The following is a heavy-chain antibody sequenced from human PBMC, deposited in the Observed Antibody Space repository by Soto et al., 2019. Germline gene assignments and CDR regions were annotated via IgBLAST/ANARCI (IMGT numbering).Heavy chain of an antibody. J-gene: IGHJ6*03. CDR2: MNPNSGNT. CDR1: GYTFTSYD. D-gene: IGHD5-18*01. CDR3: ARVDTLDYYYYYMDV. V-gene: IGHV1-8*01. Sequence: QVPLVQSGAEVKKPGASVKVSCKASGYTFTSYDINWVRQATGQGLEWMGWMNPNSGNTGYAQKFQGRVTMTRNTSISTAYMELSSLRSEDTAVYYCARVDTLDYYYYYMDVWGKGTTVTVSS.